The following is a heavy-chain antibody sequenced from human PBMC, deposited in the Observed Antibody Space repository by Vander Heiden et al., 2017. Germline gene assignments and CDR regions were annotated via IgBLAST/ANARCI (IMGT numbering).Heavy chain of an antibody. Sequence: EVQLLESGGGLVQPGGSLRLSCAASGFTFSSYAMSWVRQAPGKGLEWVSAIRGSGGSKYYADSVKGRFTISRDNSKNTLYLQMNSLRAEDTAVYYCAKDGGIAAAGPDYWGQGTLVTVSS. CDR3: AKDGGIAAAGPDY. CDR2: IRGSGGSK. D-gene: IGHD6-13*01. J-gene: IGHJ4*02. CDR1: GFTFSSYA. V-gene: IGHV3-23*01.